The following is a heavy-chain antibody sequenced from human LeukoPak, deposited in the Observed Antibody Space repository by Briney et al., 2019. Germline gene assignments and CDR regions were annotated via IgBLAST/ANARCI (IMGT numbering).Heavy chain of an antibody. CDR3: ARGASGYSSY. CDR1: RLTFSNYA. Sequence: PGGSLRLSCAASRLTFSNYAMSWVRQAPGKGLEWVSAISGSGGSTYYADSVKGRFTISRDNSKNTLYLQMNSLRAEDTAVYYCARGASGYSSYWGQGTLVTVSS. V-gene: IGHV3-23*01. D-gene: IGHD6-19*01. CDR2: ISGSGGST. J-gene: IGHJ4*02.